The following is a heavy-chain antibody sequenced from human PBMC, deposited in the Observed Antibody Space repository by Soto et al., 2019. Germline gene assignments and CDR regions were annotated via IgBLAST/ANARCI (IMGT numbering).Heavy chain of an antibody. CDR3: AREPPGLAWAGATDY. V-gene: IGHV3-74*01. CDR1: GFTFSSYW. D-gene: IGHD1-26*01. J-gene: IGHJ4*02. CDR2: ITTDGSST. Sequence: EVQLVESGGGLVQPGGSLRLSCAASGFTFSSYWMHWVRQAPGKGLVWVSRITTDGSSTSYADSVKGRFTISRDNAENTLYLQMNSLRVEDTAIYYCAREPPGLAWAGATDYWGQGTLVTVSS.